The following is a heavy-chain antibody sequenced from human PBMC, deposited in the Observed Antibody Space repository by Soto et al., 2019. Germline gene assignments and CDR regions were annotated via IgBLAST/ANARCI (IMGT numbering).Heavy chain of an antibody. CDR1: GFTFSSYA. CDR2: ISVTGDI. J-gene: IGHJ4*02. V-gene: IGHV3-23*01. Sequence: EGQLLESGGGLVQPGGSLRLSCAASGFTFSSYAMNWVRQVPGKGPEWVSHISVTGDIYYADSVKGRFTISRDNSKNTLFLQMNSLRAEDTAVYYCAKSLNMATSFDYWGQGTPVTVSS. CDR3: AKSLNMATSFDY.